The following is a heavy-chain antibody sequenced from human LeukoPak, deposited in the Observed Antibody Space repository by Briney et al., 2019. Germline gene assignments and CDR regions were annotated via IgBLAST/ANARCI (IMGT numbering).Heavy chain of an antibody. CDR3: ARDLGYSDYSERWFDP. CDR1: GDSISGYY. V-gene: IGHV4-59*01. D-gene: IGHD4-11*01. Sequence: SETLSLTCTVSGDSISGYYWSWIRQPPGKGLEWIGYIHYSGRTNYNPSLKSRVTISVDTSKNQFSLKLNSVTAAGTAVYYCARDLGYSDYSERWFDPWGQGTLVTVSS. J-gene: IGHJ5*02. CDR2: IHYSGRT.